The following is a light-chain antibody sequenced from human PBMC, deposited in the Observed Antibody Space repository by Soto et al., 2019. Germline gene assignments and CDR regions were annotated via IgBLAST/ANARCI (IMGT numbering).Light chain of an antibody. V-gene: IGKV3-20*01. CDR3: QQYGSSLTWT. CDR1: QSVTSNY. Sequence: EVGLTQSPGTVSLSPGERATLSCRASQSVTSNYLAWYQQKPGQAPRLLIYAASSRATGIPDRFSGSGSGTDFSLTITRLEPEDFAVYYCQQYGSSLTWTFGQGTKVEIK. J-gene: IGKJ1*01. CDR2: AAS.